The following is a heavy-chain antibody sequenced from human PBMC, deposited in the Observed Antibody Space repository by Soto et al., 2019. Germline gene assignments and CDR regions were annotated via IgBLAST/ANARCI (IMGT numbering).Heavy chain of an antibody. CDR3: AKGTYFDWLLYTLGAFDI. V-gene: IGHV3-30*02. Sequence: PGGSLRLSCAASGFTFTSYGMHWVRQAPGKGLEWVAVISYDGSNKYYADSVKGRFTISRDNSKNTLYLQMNSLRAEDTAVYYCAKGTYFDWLLYTLGAFDIWGQGTMVTVSS. CDR2: ISYDGSNK. J-gene: IGHJ3*02. D-gene: IGHD3-9*01. CDR1: GFTFTSYG.